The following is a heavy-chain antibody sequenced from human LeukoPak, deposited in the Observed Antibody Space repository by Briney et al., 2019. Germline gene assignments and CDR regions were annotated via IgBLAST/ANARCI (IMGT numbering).Heavy chain of an antibody. V-gene: IGHV3-23*01. J-gene: IGHJ4*02. CDR1: GFTFSSYA. D-gene: IGHD2-2*02. Sequence: GSLRLSCAASGFTFSSYAMSWVRQAPGKGLEWVSPISGSGDSTYYADSVKGRFTTSRGNSKNTLYLQMNSLRAEDTAVYYCAKGRGFTSTSCYNYWGQGTLVTVSS. CDR3: AKGRGFTSTSCYNY. CDR2: ISGSGDST.